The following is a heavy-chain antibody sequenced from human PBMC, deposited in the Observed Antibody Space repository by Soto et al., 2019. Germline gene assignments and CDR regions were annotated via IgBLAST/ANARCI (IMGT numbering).Heavy chain of an antibody. CDR2: MYYSGST. Sequence: SETLSLTCTVSGGSIRSYYWSWIRQPPGKGLEWIGNMYYSGSTNYNPSLESRVTISLDTSKNQFSLKLTSVTAADTAVYYCARAGQYASSPFDYWGRGALVTVS. CDR3: ARAGQYASSPFDY. CDR1: GGSIRSYY. V-gene: IGHV4-59*08. D-gene: IGHD6-13*01. J-gene: IGHJ4*02.